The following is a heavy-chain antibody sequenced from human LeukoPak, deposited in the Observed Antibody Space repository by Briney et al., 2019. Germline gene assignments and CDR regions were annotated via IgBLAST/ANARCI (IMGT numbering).Heavy chain of an antibody. CDR3: AREYFCSSTSCYRLAARPDVFDY. J-gene: IGHJ4*02. V-gene: IGHV3-30*03. Sequence: PGGSLRLSCAASGFTFSSYGMHWVRQAPGKGLEWVAVISYDGSNKYYADSVKGRFTISRDNSKNTLYLQMNSLRAEDTAVYYCAREYFCSSTSCYRLAARPDVFDYWGQGTLVTVSS. D-gene: IGHD2-2*01. CDR2: ISYDGSNK. CDR1: GFTFSSYG.